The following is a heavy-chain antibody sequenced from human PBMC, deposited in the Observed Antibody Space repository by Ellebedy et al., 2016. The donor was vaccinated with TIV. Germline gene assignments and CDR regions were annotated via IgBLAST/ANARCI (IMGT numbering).Heavy chain of an antibody. CDR3: ARFSTYVPMAFDI. V-gene: IGHV1-46*01. D-gene: IGHD3-16*01. Sequence: ASVKVSXKASGGTFSSYAISWVRQAPGQGLEWMGIINPSGGSTSYAQKFQGRVTMTRDTSTSTVYMELSSLRSEDTAVYYCARFSTYVPMAFDIWGQGTMVTVSS. CDR1: GGTFSSYA. J-gene: IGHJ3*02. CDR2: INPSGGST.